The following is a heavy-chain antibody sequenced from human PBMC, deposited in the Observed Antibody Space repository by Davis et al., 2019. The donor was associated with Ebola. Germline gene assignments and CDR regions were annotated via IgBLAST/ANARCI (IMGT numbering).Heavy chain of an antibody. J-gene: IGHJ6*02. CDR1: GYVFQTYG. D-gene: IGHD3-10*01. CDR2: ISAYNGKT. Sequence: ASVKVSCKASGYVFQTYGITWVRQAPGQGLEWMGWISAYNGKTNYAQTFQGRVTMTTDTSTGTAYMELRSLRSDDTAVYYCAREDRYGSGSYTYYYGMDVWGQGTTVIVSS. V-gene: IGHV1-18*01. CDR3: AREDRYGSGSYTYYYGMDV.